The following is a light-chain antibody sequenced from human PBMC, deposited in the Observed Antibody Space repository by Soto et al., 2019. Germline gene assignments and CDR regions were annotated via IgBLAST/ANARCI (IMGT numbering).Light chain of an antibody. V-gene: IGLV2-8*01. CDR3: SSYASRSVV. Sequence: QSALTQPPSASGSPGQSVTISCTGTSGDVGGYNLVSWYQQHPGKAPRLIIYEVNKRPSGVPDRFSGSKYGDTASLTVSGLQFEDEADYHCSSYASRSVVFGGGTKLTV. J-gene: IGLJ2*01. CDR1: SGDVGGYNL. CDR2: EVN.